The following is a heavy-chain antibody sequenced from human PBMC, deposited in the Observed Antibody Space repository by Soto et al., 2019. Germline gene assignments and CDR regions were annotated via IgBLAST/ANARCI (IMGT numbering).Heavy chain of an antibody. J-gene: IGHJ2*01. CDR2: INDRGSI. CDR3: ARESHDMLTGPPWVWYFDL. D-gene: IGHD3-9*01. V-gene: IGHV4-34*01. Sequence: QVQLQQWGAGPLRPLETLSLTCGVSGGSFSGYYWAWIRQSPGKGLEWIGEINDRGSINYNPSLKSRVSISVHTSKNNYSLNLRSVTAADTAVSYCARESHDMLTGPPWVWYFDLWGRGTLVTVSS. CDR1: GGSFSGYY.